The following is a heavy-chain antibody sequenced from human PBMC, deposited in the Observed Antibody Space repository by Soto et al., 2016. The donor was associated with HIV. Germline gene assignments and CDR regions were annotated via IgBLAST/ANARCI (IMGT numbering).Heavy chain of an antibody. CDR2: ISSSGGYT. J-gene: IGHJ6*02. Sequence: VQLVESGGGVVKPGGSLRLFCTASGFTFSDYYINWIRQAPGKGLEWVSYISSSGGYTKYADSVKGRFTISRDNAKNSLYLQMNNLRVEDTATYYCARDRRNIVIAFGYGMDVWGQGTTVTVSS. CDR1: GFTFSDYY. V-gene: IGHV3-11*05. D-gene: IGHD2-2*01. CDR3: ARDRRNIVIAFGYGMDV.